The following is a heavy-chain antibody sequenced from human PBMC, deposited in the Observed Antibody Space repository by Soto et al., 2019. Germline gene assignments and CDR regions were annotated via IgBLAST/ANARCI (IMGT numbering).Heavy chain of an antibody. D-gene: IGHD3-9*01. J-gene: IGHJ5*02. CDR3: ARVLTGYYKPSPTDYWFDP. V-gene: IGHV3-11*01. Sequence: GGSLRLSCAASGFTFSYYYMSWIRQAPGKGLEWVSYISSSGSTIYYADSVKGRFTISRDNAKNSLYLQMNSLRAEDTAVYYCARVLTGYYKPSPTDYWFDPWGQGTLVTVSS. CDR1: GFTFSYYY. CDR2: ISSSGSTI.